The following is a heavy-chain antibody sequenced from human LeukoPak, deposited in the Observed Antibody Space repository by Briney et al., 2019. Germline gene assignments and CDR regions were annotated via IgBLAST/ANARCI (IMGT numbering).Heavy chain of an antibody. V-gene: IGHV3-23*01. CDR3: AHTYCGGDCYSFDS. CDR2: ISGSGGET. CDR1: GFTINNYA. Sequence: GGSLRLSCAVSGFTINNYAMGWVRQAPGKRLECVSVISGSGGETRYADSVKGRFTISRDNSKNPLYLQMNNLRAEDTAVYYCAHTYCGGDCYSFDSWGQGTQVTVSS. J-gene: IGHJ4*02. D-gene: IGHD2-21*02.